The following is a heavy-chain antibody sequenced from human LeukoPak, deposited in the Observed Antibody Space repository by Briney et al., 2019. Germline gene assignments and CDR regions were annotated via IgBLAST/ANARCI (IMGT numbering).Heavy chain of an antibody. J-gene: IGHJ4*02. CDR3: ARWPGVEMATIS. D-gene: IGHD5-24*01. V-gene: IGHV4-34*01. CDR1: GGSFSGYY. CDR2: INHSGST. Sequence: KPSETLSLTCAVYGGSFSGYYWSWIRQPPGKGLEWIGEINHSGSTNYNPSLKSRVTISVDTSKNQFSLKLSSVTAADTAVYCCARWPGVEMATISWGQGTLVTVSS.